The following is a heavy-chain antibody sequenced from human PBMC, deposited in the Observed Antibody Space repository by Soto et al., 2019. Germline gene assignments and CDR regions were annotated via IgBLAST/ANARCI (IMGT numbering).Heavy chain of an antibody. CDR1: GYGFSTYG. Sequence: QVHLVRSGAEVKKPRASVQVSCKASGYGFSTYGITLVRQAPGQGREWMGWVSAYTTNPIYAQKFQGRVTMTTDTSTTTAYMDLGGLRSDDTARYYCGRGPAWGQGTLVIVAS. CDR2: VSAYTTNP. V-gene: IGHV1-18*01. CDR3: GRGPA. J-gene: IGHJ4*02.